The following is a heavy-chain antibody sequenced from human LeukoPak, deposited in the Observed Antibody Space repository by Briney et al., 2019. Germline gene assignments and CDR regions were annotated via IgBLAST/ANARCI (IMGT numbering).Heavy chain of an antibody. CDR1: GGTFSSYA. CDR2: IIPTFGTT. V-gene: IGHV1-69*13. J-gene: IGHJ4*02. D-gene: IGHD1-26*01. CDR3: ARGTSGSYFDY. Sequence: SVKVSCKASGGTFSSYAISWVRQAPGQGLEWMGEIIPTFGTTNYVQKFQGRVTVTADESTSTAYMELSSLRSEDTAVYYCARGTSGSYFDYWGQGTLVTVSS.